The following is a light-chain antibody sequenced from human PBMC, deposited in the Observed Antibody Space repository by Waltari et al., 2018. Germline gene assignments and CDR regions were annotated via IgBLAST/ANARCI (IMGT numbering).Light chain of an antibody. Sequence: EIVMTQSPATLSVSPGESATISCRASQSVSNNLAWYQQKPGQAPRLLIYGASNRATGIPARFSGSGSGTEFTLTISSLQSEDFAVYYCQQYNNWPPLFTFGPGTKVDIK. CDR3: QQYNNWPPLFT. CDR1: QSVSNN. V-gene: IGKV3-15*01. J-gene: IGKJ3*01. CDR2: GAS.